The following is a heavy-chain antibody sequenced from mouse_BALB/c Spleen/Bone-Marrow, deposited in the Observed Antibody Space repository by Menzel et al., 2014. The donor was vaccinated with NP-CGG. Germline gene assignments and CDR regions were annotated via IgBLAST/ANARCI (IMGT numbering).Heavy chain of an antibody. J-gene: IGHJ1*01. Sequence: EVKLVESGGGLVQPGGSLRLSCATSGFTFXDYYMSWVRQPPGQALEWLGFIRNKAKGYTTECSASVKGRFTISRDNSLSIVYLQMNTLRAEDSATYYCARDINYDSYYWYFDVWGAGTTVTVSS. D-gene: IGHD2-12*01. CDR3: ARDINYDSYYWYFDV. V-gene: IGHV7-3*02. CDR2: IRNKAKGYTT. CDR1: GFTFXDYY.